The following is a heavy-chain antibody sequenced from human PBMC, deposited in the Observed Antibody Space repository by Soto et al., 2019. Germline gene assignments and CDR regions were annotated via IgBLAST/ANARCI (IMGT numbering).Heavy chain of an antibody. Sequence: PSETLSLTCPVSGCSISSSIYYWGWIRQPPGKGLEWIGSIYYSGSTYYNPSLKSRVTISVDTSKNQFSLKLSSVTAADTAVYYCARPSGSYLYYFDYWGQGTLVTVSS. V-gene: IGHV4-39*01. J-gene: IGHJ4*02. CDR1: GCSISSSIYY. CDR3: ARPSGSYLYYFDY. CDR2: IYYSGST. D-gene: IGHD1-26*01.